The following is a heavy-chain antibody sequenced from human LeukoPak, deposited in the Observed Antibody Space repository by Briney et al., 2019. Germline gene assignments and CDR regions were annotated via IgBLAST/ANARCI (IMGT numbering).Heavy chain of an antibody. J-gene: IGHJ3*02. V-gene: IGHV3-15*01. CDR1: GFTFSNAW. Sequence: KPGGSLRLSCAASGFTFSNAWMSRVRQAPGKGLEWVGRIKSKTDGGTTDYAAPVKGRFTISRDDSKNTLYLQMNSLKTEDTAVYYCTTEAPGYAFDIWGQGTMVTVSS. CDR2: IKSKTDGGTT. CDR3: TTEAPGYAFDI.